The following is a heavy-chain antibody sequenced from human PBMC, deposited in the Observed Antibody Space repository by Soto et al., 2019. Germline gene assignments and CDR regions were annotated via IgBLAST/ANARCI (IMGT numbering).Heavy chain of an antibody. J-gene: IGHJ6*02. CDR2: IYPGDSDT. Sequence: LNISCKASDTTHWIGWVRQKPGKGLEWMGIIYPGDSDTKYSPSFQGQVTISVDKSISTAYLHWSSLKASDTATYYCARLVNYYFGMDVWGLGTTVTAP. CDR1: DTTHW. CDR3: ARLVNYYFGMDV. V-gene: IGHV5-51*01.